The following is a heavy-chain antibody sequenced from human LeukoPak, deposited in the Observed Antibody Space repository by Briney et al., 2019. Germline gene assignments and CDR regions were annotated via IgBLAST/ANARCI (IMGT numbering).Heavy chain of an antibody. CDR3: ARNYYDSSGSRHDDFDI. Sequence: SETLSLTCTVSGGSISSYYWSWIPQPAGKGLEWIGRIYTGGSTNYNPSLKSRVTMSVDTTNNQSSLKLSSVTAADTAVYYCARNYYDSSGSRHDDFDIWGQGAMVTVSS. D-gene: IGHD3-22*01. V-gene: IGHV4-4*07. CDR2: IYTGGST. CDR1: GGSISSYY. J-gene: IGHJ3*02.